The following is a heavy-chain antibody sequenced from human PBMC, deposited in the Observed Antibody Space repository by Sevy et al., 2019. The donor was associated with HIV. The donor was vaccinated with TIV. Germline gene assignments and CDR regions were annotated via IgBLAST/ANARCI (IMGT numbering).Heavy chain of an antibody. CDR3: TTDSWSQEDYYDY. CDR2: FKGKPNGGAI. CDR1: GFTFTNAW. V-gene: IGHV3-15*01. J-gene: IGHJ4*02. Sequence: LSLTCAASGFTFTNAWMSWVRQAPGKGLEWVGRFKGKPNGGAIDYAAAVKGRFSISRDDSKNTLYLQMSGLRTEDTAVYYCTTDSWSQEDYYDYWGQGTLVTVSS.